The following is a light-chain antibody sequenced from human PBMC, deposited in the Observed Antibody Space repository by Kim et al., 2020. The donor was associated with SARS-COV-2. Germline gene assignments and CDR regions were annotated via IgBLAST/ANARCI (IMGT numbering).Light chain of an antibody. CDR3: QQRSDWLT. V-gene: IGKV3-11*01. CDR1: QSVACY. Sequence: LAQEGRVTLTGRASQSVACYLAWDQQKPGKAPRLLIYDASNRATGIPARFSGSGSGTDFTLTISSLEPEDFAVYYCQQRSDWLTFGGGTKVDIK. J-gene: IGKJ4*01. CDR2: DAS.